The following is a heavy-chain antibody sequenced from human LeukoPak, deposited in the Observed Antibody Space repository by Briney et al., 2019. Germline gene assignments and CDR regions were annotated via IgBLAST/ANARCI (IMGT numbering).Heavy chain of an antibody. Sequence: GGSLRLSRAASGFTFSTYTMNWVRQAPGKGLEWVSSISSSSSDIYYADSVKGRFTISRDNAKNSLYLQMNSLRAEDTAVYYCARDNSGSGSSHPFDYWGQGTLVTVSS. V-gene: IGHV3-21*01. CDR1: GFTFSTYT. J-gene: IGHJ4*02. CDR3: ARDNSGSGSSHPFDY. CDR2: ISSSSSDI. D-gene: IGHD1-26*01.